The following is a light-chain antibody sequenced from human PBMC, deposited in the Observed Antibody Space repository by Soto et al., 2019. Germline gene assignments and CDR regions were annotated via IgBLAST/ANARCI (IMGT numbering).Light chain of an antibody. CDR2: DVT. Sequence: QSALAQPASVSGSPGQSITISCAGTSSDVGGYNYVSWYQHHPGKAPKLIIFDVTYRPSGVSNRFSGSKSGNTASLTISGLQSEDEADYYCTSYTSLSTRVVFGGGTKPTVL. CDR1: SSDVGGYNY. V-gene: IGLV2-14*03. J-gene: IGLJ3*02. CDR3: TSYTSLSTRVV.